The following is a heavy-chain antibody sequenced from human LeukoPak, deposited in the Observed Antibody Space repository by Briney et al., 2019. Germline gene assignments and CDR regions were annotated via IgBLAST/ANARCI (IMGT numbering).Heavy chain of an antibody. CDR1: GGSISSGGYY. CDR2: IYYSGST. Sequence: PSQTLSLTCTVSGGSISSGGYYWSWIRQHPVKGLEWIGYIYYSGSTYYNPSLKSRVTISVDTSKNQFSLKLSSVTAADTAVYYCARDYDSSGYYWVYWGQGTLVTVSS. D-gene: IGHD3-22*01. J-gene: IGHJ4*02. V-gene: IGHV4-31*03. CDR3: ARDYDSSGYYWVY.